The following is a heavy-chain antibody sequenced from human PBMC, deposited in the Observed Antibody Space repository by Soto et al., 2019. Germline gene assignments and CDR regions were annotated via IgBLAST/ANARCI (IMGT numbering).Heavy chain of an antibody. CDR1: GFTFGDYA. CDR2: IRSKAYGGTT. D-gene: IGHD6-19*01. Sequence: GSLRLSCTASGFTFGDYAMSWVRQAPGKGLEWVGFIRSKAYGGTTEYAASVKGRFTISRDDSKSIAYLQMNSLKTEDTAVYYCTRDTGIAVAGTFDYWGQGTLVTVSS. J-gene: IGHJ4*02. CDR3: TRDTGIAVAGTFDY. V-gene: IGHV3-49*04.